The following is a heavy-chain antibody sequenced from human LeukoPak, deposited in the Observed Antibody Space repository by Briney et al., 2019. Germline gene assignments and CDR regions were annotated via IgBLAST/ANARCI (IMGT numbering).Heavy chain of an antibody. D-gene: IGHD3-10*01. CDR1: GGSISSYY. J-gene: IGHJ3*02. Sequence: SETLSLTCTVSGGSISSYYWSWIRQPPGKGLERIGYIYYSGRTSYNPSLKSRVTISVDTSKNQFSLKLNSVTAADTAVYYCARQEADLLWFEELSEGDAFEIWGQGTMVTVSS. V-gene: IGHV4-59*08. CDR3: ARQEADLLWFEELSEGDAFEI. CDR2: IYYSGRT.